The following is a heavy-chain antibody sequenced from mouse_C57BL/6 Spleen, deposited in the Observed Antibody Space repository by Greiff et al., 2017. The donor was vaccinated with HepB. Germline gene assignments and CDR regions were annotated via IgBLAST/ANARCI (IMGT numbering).Heavy chain of an antibody. D-gene: IGHD2-2*01. CDR3: ARGGYYWYFDV. J-gene: IGHJ1*01. Sequence: EVQLQESGPGLVKPSQSLSLTCSVTGYSITSGYYWNWIRQFPGNKLEWMGYISYDGSNNYNPSLKNRISITRDTSKNQFFLKLNSVTTEDTATYYCARGGYYWYFDVWGPGTTVTVSS. CDR2: ISYDGSN. CDR1: GYSITSGYY. V-gene: IGHV3-6*01.